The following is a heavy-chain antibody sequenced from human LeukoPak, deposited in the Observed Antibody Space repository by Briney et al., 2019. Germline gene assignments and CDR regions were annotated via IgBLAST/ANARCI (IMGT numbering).Heavy chain of an antibody. CDR2: INHSGST. Sequence: SETLSLTCAVYGGSFSGYYWSWIRQPPGKGLEWIGEINHSGSTNYNPSLKSRVTISVDTSKNQFSLKLSSVTAADTAVYYCARGGYSGYVYWGQGTLVTISS. CDR1: GGSFSGYY. V-gene: IGHV4-34*01. D-gene: IGHD5-12*01. CDR3: ARGGYSGYVY. J-gene: IGHJ4*02.